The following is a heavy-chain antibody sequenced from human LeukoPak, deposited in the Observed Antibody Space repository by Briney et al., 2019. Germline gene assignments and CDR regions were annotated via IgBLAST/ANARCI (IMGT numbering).Heavy chain of an antibody. Sequence: SETLSLTCTVSGGSISSYYWSWIRQPPGKGLEWIGYIYYSGSTYYNPSLKSRVTISVDTSKNQFSLKLSSVTAADTAVYYCAREEDSFLDYWGQGTLVTVSS. V-gene: IGHV4-59*12. CDR1: GGSISSYY. CDR2: IYYSGST. J-gene: IGHJ4*02. CDR3: AREEDSFLDY. D-gene: IGHD5-18*01.